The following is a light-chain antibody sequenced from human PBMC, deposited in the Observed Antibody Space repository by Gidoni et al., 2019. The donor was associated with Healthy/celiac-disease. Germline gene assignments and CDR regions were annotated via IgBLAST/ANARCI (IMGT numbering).Light chain of an antibody. CDR1: SSNIGSNT. V-gene: IGLV1-44*01. J-gene: IGLJ3*02. Sequence: SALTQPPSASGPPGQRVTIPCSGNSSNIGSNTVNWYQQLPGTAPKLLIYSNNQRPSGVPDRFSGSKSGTSASLAISGLQSEDEADYYCAAWDDSLNGRVFGGGTKLTVL. CDR3: AAWDDSLNGRV. CDR2: SNN.